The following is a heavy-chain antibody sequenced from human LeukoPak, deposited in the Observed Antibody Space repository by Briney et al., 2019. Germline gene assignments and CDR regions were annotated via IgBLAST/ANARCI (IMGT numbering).Heavy chain of an antibody. CDR1: GYTFTSYD. Sequence: GASVKVSCKASGYTFTSYDINWVRQATGQGLEWMGWMNPNSGNTGYAQKFQGRVTMTRNTSISTAYMELSSLRSEDTAVYYCAIPYGDHGLPFPDYWGQGTLVTVSS. D-gene: IGHD4-17*01. CDR3: AIPYGDHGLPFPDY. CDR2: MNPNSGNT. V-gene: IGHV1-8*01. J-gene: IGHJ4*02.